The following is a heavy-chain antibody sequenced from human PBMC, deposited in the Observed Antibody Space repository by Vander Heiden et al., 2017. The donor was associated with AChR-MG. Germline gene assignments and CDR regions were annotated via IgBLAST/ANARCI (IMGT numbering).Heavy chain of an antibody. D-gene: IGHD3-16*01. Sequence: QVQLVQSGAEVKKPGASVKVSCKASGYTFTGYYMHWVRQAPGQGLEWMGRINPNSGGTNYAQKFQGRVTMTRDTSISTAYMELSRLRSDDTAVYYCARVGAERLHLGELYDYWGQGTLVTVSS. J-gene: IGHJ4*02. CDR1: GYTFTGYY. CDR3: ARVGAERLHLGELYDY. CDR2: INPNSGGT. V-gene: IGHV1-2*06.